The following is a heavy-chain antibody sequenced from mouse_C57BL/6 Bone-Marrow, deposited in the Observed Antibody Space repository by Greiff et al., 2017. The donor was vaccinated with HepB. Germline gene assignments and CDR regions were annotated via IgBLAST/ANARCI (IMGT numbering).Heavy chain of an antibody. D-gene: IGHD2-1*01. V-gene: IGHV1-82*01. Sequence: VKLMESGPELVKPGASVKISCKASGYAFSSSWMNWVKQRPGKGLEWIGRIYPGDGDTNYNGKFKGKATLTADKSSSTAYMQLSSLTSEDSAVYFCARKEGKAHYWGQGTTLTVSS. CDR3: ARKEGKAHY. J-gene: IGHJ2*01. CDR2: IYPGDGDT. CDR1: GYAFSSSW.